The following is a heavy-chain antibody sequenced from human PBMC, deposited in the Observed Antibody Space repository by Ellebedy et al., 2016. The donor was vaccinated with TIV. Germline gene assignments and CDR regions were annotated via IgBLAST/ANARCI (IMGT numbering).Heavy chain of an antibody. Sequence: SETLSLTCTVSGGSISSGGYYWSWIRQHPGKGLEWIGYIYYSGSTYYNPSLKSRVTISVDTSKNQFSLKLSSVTAADTAVYYCARATGEELWVNYFDYWGQGTLVTVSS. J-gene: IGHJ4*02. D-gene: IGHD2-21*01. CDR1: GGSISSGGYY. CDR2: IYYSGST. CDR3: ARATGEELWVNYFDY. V-gene: IGHV4-31*03.